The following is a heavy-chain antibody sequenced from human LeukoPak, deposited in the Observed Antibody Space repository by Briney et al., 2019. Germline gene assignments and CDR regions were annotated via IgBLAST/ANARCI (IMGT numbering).Heavy chain of an antibody. J-gene: IGHJ4*02. V-gene: IGHV3-74*01. D-gene: IGHD3-10*01. CDR2: INPGGSSI. CDR3: AKGCSVGSSCYILDS. CDR1: GFTFSSYW. Sequence: GRSLRLSCAASGFTFSSYWMHWVRQVPGKGLVWVARINPGGSSITYADSVKGRFTISRDNAKNTLYLQMDSLRAEDTGVYYCAKGCSVGSSCYILDSWGQGTLVTVSS.